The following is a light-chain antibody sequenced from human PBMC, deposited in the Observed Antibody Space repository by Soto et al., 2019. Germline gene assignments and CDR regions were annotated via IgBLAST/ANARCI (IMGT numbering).Light chain of an antibody. CDR1: QSVGSNY. CDR3: QQSYNTPRT. Sequence: ELVFTQSPGTLSLSPGERATLSCRASQSVGSNYLAWYQQKPGQAPRMIIFGASGRATGIPDRFSGSVSGTDFTLNITSLQPEDGETYYCQQSYNTPRTFGQGTKVEIK. J-gene: IGKJ1*01. CDR2: GAS. V-gene: IGKV3-20*01.